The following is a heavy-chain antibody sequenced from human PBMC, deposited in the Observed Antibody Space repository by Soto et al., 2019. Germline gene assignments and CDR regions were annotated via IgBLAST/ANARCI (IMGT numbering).Heavy chain of an antibody. CDR3: SRNYGGNCAYVS. V-gene: IGHV4-31*11. J-gene: IGHJ5*02. CDR2: IYHTGRT. D-gene: IGHD2-15*01. Sequence: LTCAVSGDSINSGGYYWTWIRHHPGKGLEWLGYIYHTGRTFYNPSLESRLSLSVDTSKNHFSLRLTSVTAADTAFYFCSRNYGGNCAYVSWGQGTLVTVSS. CDR1: GDSINSGGYY.